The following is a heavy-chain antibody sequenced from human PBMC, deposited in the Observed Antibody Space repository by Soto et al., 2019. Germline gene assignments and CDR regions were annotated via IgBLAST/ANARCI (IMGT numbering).Heavy chain of an antibody. V-gene: IGHV1-24*01. CDR3: ATQSSGSEGNWFDP. CDR1: GYTLTELS. D-gene: IGHD6-19*01. J-gene: IGHJ5*02. CDR2: FDPEDGET. Sequence: VASVKVSCKVSGYTLTELSMHWVRQAPGKGLEWMGGFDPEDGETIYAQKFQGRVTMTEDTSTDTAYMELSSLRSEDTAVYYCATQSSGSEGNWFDPWGQGALVTVSS.